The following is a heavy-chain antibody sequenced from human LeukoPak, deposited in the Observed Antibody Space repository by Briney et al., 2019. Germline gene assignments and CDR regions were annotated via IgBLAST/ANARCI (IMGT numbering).Heavy chain of an antibody. D-gene: IGHD4-17*01. CDR3: SRDPNGDYVGAFDF. J-gene: IGHJ3*01. Sequence: GGSLRLSCAASGFTFSIYAMHWVRQAPGKGLEWVSPIRTGGGATNYADSVKGRFTISRDNSKSTLYLQMSSLRAEDTATYYCSRDPNGDYVGAFDFWGQGTLVTVSS. CDR1: GFTFSIYA. CDR2: IRTGGGAT. V-gene: IGHV3-23*01.